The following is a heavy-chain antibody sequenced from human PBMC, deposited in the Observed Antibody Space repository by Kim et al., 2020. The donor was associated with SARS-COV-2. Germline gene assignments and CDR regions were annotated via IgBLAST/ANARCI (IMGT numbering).Heavy chain of an antibody. D-gene: IGHD3-3*01. V-gene: IGHV5-51*01. CDR2: IYPGDSDT. CDR3: ARLSRQDTIFGVVIRFYGMDV. CDR1: GYSFTSYW. Sequence: GESLKISCKGSGYSFTSYWIGWVRQMPGKGLEWMGIIYPGDSDTRYSPSFQGQVTISPDKSISTAYLQWSSLKASDTAMYYCARLSRQDTIFGVVIRFYGMDVWGQGTTVTVSS. J-gene: IGHJ6*02.